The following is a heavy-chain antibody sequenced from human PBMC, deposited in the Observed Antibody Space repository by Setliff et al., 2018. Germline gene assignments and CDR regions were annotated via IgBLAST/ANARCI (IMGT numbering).Heavy chain of an antibody. J-gene: IGHJ4*02. Sequence: SQTLSLTCTVSGGSISSGNYYWIWIRQPTGKGLEWIGHIFSKGSTNHNPSLRSRGTISLDTSKNQFSLKLSSVTAADTAVYYCARSRYYETTSYHLPFDYWGQGALVT. CDR3: ARSRYYETTSYHLPFDY. CDR2: IFSKGST. V-gene: IGHV4-61*09. CDR1: GGSISSGNYY. D-gene: IGHD3-22*01.